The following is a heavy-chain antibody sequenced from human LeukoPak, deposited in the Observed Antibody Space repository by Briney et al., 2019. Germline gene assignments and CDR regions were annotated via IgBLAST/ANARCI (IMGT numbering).Heavy chain of an antibody. CDR2: IDASGTNI. Sequence: GGSLRLSCAASGFIFSSYAMNWVRQAPGKGLEWVSVIDASGTNIESADSVKGRFTISRDNSKNTLYLQMGSLRAEDMAVYYCARGLPSSWIDYWGQGTLVTVSS. CDR1: GFIFSSYA. D-gene: IGHD6-13*01. J-gene: IGHJ4*02. CDR3: ARGLPSSWIDY. V-gene: IGHV3-23*05.